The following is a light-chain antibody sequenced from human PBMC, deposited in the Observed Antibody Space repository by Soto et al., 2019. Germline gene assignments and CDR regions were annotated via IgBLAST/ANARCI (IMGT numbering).Light chain of an antibody. V-gene: IGKV3-20*01. CDR1: QSVSSSY. J-gene: IGKJ1*01. CDR3: QQYDRSLRT. CDR2: GAS. Sequence: EIVLTQSPGTLSLSPGERATLSCRASQSVSSSYLAWYQQKPGQAPRLLIHGASSRATGIPDRFSGSGSGTDFTLTISRLEPEDFAVYFWQQYDRSLRTFGQGTKVEIK.